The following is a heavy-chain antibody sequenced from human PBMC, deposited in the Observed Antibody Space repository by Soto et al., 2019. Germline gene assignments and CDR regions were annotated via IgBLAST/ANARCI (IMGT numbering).Heavy chain of an antibody. CDR2: ISAYNGDR. CDR1: GYIFSSHG. J-gene: IGHJ4*02. CDR3: ARAAFDADYIDF. D-gene: IGHD3-10*01. V-gene: IGHV1-18*01. Sequence: QVHLVQSGAEVKKPGASVKVSCKASGYIFSSHGISWVRQAPGRGLEWMAWISAYNGDRNYAETLQGRVTVTTDTSTNTAYMELRSLISDDTAVYYCARAAFDADYIDFWGQGTLVTVSS.